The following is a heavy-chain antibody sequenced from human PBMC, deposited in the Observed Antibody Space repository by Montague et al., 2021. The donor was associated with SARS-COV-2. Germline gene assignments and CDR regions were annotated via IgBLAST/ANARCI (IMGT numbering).Heavy chain of an antibody. CDR1: GITFNTYW. V-gene: IGHV3-74*01. Sequence: SLRLSCAASGITFNTYWMHWVRLVVGKGLVWVSRINHDGSIATYADSVKGRFAISRDNAKNTLFLQMNSLTVEDTAVYYCAGAVGPYFYYGMDVWGQGTTVT. J-gene: IGHJ6*02. D-gene: IGHD3-9*01. CDR3: AGAVGPYFYYGMDV. CDR2: INHDGSIA.